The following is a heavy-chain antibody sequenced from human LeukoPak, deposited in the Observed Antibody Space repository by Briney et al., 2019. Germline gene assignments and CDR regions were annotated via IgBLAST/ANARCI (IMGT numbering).Heavy chain of an antibody. Sequence: GRSLRLSCAASGFTFSSYGMHWVRQAPGKGLEWVAVISYDGSNKYYADSVKGRFTISRDNSKNTLYPQMNSLRAEDTAVYYCAKIPLGDYWGQGTLVTVSS. CDR1: GFTFSSYG. CDR2: ISYDGSNK. CDR3: AKIPLGDY. V-gene: IGHV3-30*18. J-gene: IGHJ4*02. D-gene: IGHD7-27*01.